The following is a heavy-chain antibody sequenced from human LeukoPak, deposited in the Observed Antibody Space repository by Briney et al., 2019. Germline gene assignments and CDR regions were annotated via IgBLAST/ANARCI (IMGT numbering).Heavy chain of an antibody. Sequence: SETLSLTCAVSGGSFSGYYWRWIRQPPPKGLEWLGGINYSGSTNYNPSLKSRITMSADKSKNQFSLKLISVTAADTAVYYCARVHCSSTSCYRPRGYFDYWGQGTLVTVSS. CDR2: INYSGST. CDR3: ARVHCSSTSCYRPRGYFDY. CDR1: GGSFSGYY. V-gene: IGHV4-34*01. D-gene: IGHD2-2*01. J-gene: IGHJ4*02.